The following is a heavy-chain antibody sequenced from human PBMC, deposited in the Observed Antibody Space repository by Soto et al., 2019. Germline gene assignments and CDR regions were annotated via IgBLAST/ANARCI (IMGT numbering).Heavy chain of an antibody. CDR3: ARLGGSCSSTSCYPGWFDP. CDR2: ISSSSSYI. J-gene: IGHJ5*02. V-gene: IGHV3-21*01. D-gene: IGHD2-2*01. CDR1: GLTFSSYS. Sequence: EVQLVESGGGLVKPGGSLRLSCAASGLTFSSYSMNWVRQAPGKGLEWVSSISSSSSYIYYADSVKGRFTISRDNAKNSLYLQMNSLRAEDTAVYYCARLGGSCSSTSCYPGWFDPWGQGTLVTVSS.